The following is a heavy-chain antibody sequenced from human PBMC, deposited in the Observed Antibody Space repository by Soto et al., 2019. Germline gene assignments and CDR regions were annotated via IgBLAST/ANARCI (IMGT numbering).Heavy chain of an antibody. CDR3: ARAQYYDFWSGSPFDY. CDR2: ISSSSRTI. Sequence: GSLRLSCAASGFTFSSYTMNWVRQAPGKGLEWISYISSSSRTIYYADSVKGRFTISRDNAQNSLYLQMTSLRDEDTAVYYCARAQYYDFWSGSPFDYWGQGTLVTVSS. D-gene: IGHD3-3*01. CDR1: GFTFSSYT. J-gene: IGHJ4*02. V-gene: IGHV3-48*02.